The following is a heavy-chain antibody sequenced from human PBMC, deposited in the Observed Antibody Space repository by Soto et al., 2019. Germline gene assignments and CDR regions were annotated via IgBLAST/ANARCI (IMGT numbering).Heavy chain of an antibody. V-gene: IGHV3-30-3*01. CDR3: ARDVMEWLRQVGYFDY. CDR2: ISYDGSNK. J-gene: IGHJ4*02. CDR1: GFTFSSYA. D-gene: IGHD5-12*01. Sequence: GGSLRLSCAASGFTFSSYAMHWVRQAPGKGLEWVAVISYDGSNKYYADSVKGRFTISRDNSKNTLYLQMNSLRAEDTAVYYCARDVMEWLRQVGYFDYWGQGTLVTVSS.